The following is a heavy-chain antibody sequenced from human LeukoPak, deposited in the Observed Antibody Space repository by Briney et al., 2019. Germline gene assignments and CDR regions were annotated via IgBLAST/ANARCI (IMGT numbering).Heavy chain of an antibody. CDR2: SYHNGRT. J-gene: IGHJ4*02. CDR3: ARKPSSWGSGEDNYFDS. Sequence: SGTLSLACDVSGGSISSPNWWSWVRQSPEKGLEWIGESYHNGRTNYNPSLESRVSISTDRSRSQFSLKLTSLTAADTAVYYCARKPSSWGSGEDNYFDSWGQGILVVVSS. CDR1: GGSISSPNW. D-gene: IGHD3-10*01. V-gene: IGHV4-4*02.